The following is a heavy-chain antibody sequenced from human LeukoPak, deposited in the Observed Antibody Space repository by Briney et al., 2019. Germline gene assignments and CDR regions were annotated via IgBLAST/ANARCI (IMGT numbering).Heavy chain of an antibody. Sequence: PGGSQRLSCVASGFTFSTYWMHWVRQVPGKGLVWVSRISADGSSTSYADAVKGRFTISRDNAKNSLYLQMNSLRAEDTAVYYCVRGEGLRFVSWGQGTLVTVSS. CDR1: GFTFSTYW. D-gene: IGHD3-3*01. CDR2: ISADGSST. V-gene: IGHV3-74*01. CDR3: VRGEGLRFVS. J-gene: IGHJ5*02.